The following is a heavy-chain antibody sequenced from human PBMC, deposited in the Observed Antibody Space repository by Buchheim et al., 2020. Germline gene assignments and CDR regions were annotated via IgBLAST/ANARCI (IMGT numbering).Heavy chain of an antibody. Sequence: QVQLVQSGAEVKKPGASVKVSCKASGYTFTSYYMHWVRQAPGQGLEWMGIINPSGGSTSYAQKFQGWVTMTRDPSISTAYMELSRLRSDDTAVYSCAGARIAARSDAFDIWGKGT. J-gene: IGHJ3*02. CDR2: INPSGGST. CDR3: AGARIAARSDAFDI. D-gene: IGHD6-6*01. CDR1: GYTFTSYY. V-gene: IGHV1-46*01.